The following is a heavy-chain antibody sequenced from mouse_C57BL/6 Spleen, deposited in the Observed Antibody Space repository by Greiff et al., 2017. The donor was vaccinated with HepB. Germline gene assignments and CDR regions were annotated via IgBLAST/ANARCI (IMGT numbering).Heavy chain of an antibody. CDR1: GYTFTDYY. D-gene: IGHD2-14*01. J-gene: IGHJ4*01. CDR2: IYPGSGNT. Sequence: QVQLQQSGAELVRPGASVKLSCKASGYTFTDYYINWVKQRPGQGLEWIARIYPGSGNTYYNEKFKGKATLTAEKSSSTAYMQLSSLTSEDSAVYFCARLGYDGAMDYWGQGTSVTVSS. V-gene: IGHV1-76*01. CDR3: ARLGYDGAMDY.